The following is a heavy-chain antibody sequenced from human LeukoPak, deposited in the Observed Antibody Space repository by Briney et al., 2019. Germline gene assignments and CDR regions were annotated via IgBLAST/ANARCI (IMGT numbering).Heavy chain of an antibody. CDR1: GFTFSGSW. Sequence: GGSLRLSCAASGFTFSGSWMSWVRQAPGKGLEWVVNIKEDGSQKYYVDSVKGRLTISRDNAKNALHLEMNSLRVDDTAVYYCVKSILLDCWGQGTLVTVSS. CDR3: VKSILLDC. CDR2: IKEDGSQK. D-gene: IGHD2-21*01. V-gene: IGHV3-7*01. J-gene: IGHJ4*02.